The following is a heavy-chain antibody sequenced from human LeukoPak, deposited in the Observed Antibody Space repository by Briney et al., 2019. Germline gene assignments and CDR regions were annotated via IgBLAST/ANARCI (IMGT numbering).Heavy chain of an antibody. Sequence: GGSLRLSCAASGFTFSSYGMHWVRQAPGKGLEWVAVISYDGSNKYYADSVKGRFTISRDNSKNTVYLQMNSLRAEDTAVYYCATDHRNLDAFDIWGQGTMVTVSS. CDR2: ISYDGSNK. D-gene: IGHD1-14*01. CDR1: GFTFSSYG. V-gene: IGHV3-30*03. J-gene: IGHJ3*02. CDR3: ATDHRNLDAFDI.